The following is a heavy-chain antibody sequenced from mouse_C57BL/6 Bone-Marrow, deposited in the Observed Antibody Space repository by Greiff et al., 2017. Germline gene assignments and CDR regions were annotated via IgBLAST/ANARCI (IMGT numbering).Heavy chain of an antibody. J-gene: IGHJ1*03. V-gene: IGHV3-8*01. CDR1: GYSITSDY. Sequence: DVKLVESGPGLAKPSQTLSLTCSVTGYSITSDYWNWIRKFPGNKLEYMGYISYSGSTYYNPSLKSRISITRDTSKNQYYLQLHSVTTEDTATYYCAKCHYYGSSYWYFDVWGTGTTVTVSS. CDR3: AKCHYYGSSYWYFDV. D-gene: IGHD1-1*01. CDR2: ISYSGST.